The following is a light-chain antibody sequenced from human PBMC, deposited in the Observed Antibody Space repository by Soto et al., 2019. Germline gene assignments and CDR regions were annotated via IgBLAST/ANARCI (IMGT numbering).Light chain of an antibody. CDR1: QSISSW. J-gene: IGKJ2*03. V-gene: IGKV1-5*01. CDR3: QHYKNYPFS. Sequence: DIQMTQSPSTLSASVGDRVTITCRASQSISSWLAWYQKKPGKAPKVLIYDASSLESGVPSRFSGRRSGTEFTLTISSLQPDDFATYYCQHYKNYPFSFGQGTKLEIK. CDR2: DAS.